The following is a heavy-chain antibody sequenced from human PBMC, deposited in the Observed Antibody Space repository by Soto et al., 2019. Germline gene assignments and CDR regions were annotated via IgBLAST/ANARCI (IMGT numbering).Heavy chain of an antibody. V-gene: IGHV4-34*01. J-gene: IGHJ6*03. CDR2: INHSGST. Sequence: SETLSLTCAVYGGSFSGYYWSWIRQPPGKGLEWIGEINHSGSTNYNPSLKSRVTISADTSKNQFSLKLSSVTAADTAVYYCASIAARDYYYYYMDVWGKGTTVTVSS. CDR3: ASIAARDYYYYYMDV. CDR1: GGSFSGYY. D-gene: IGHD2-21*01.